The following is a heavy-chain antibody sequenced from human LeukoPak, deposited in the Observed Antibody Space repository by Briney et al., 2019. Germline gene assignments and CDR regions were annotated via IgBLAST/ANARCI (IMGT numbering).Heavy chain of an antibody. CDR1: GFTFSSYS. Sequence: GGSLRLSCAASGFTFSSYSMNWVRQAPGKGLEWVSSISSSSSYIYYADSVKGRFTISRDNAKNSLYLQMNSLRAEDTAVYYCARGGRPAAIYYYYYGMDVWGQGTTVTVSS. CDR3: ARGGRPAAIYYYYYGMDV. D-gene: IGHD2-2*02. J-gene: IGHJ6*02. V-gene: IGHV3-21*01. CDR2: ISSSSSYI.